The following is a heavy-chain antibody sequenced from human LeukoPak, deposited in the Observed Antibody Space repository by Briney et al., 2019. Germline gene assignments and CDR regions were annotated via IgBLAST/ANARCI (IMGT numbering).Heavy chain of an antibody. D-gene: IGHD3-9*01. CDR3: ATTELRYFDWSVDY. CDR2: FDPEDGET. J-gene: IGHJ4*02. Sequence: GASVKVSCKVSGYTLTELSMHWVRKAPGKGLEWMGGFDPEDGETIYAQKFQGRVTMTEDTSTDTAYMELSSLRSEDTAVYYCATTELRYFDWSVDYWGQGTLVTVSS. V-gene: IGHV1-24*01. CDR1: GYTLTELS.